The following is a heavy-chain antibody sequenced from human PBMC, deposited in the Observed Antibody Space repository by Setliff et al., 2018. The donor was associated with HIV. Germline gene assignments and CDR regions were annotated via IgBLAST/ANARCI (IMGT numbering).Heavy chain of an antibody. V-gene: IGHV3-30*04. D-gene: IGHD1-26*01. CDR3: AKDGINSGAYPPYYFDY. CDR2: ISYDGSKK. CDR1: GFIFSSYA. J-gene: IGHJ4*02. Sequence: PGGSLRLSCAASGFIFSSYAMDWVRQAPGKGLEWVAVISYDGSKKYYADSVKGRFTMSRDNSKNTLYLQMNRLRVEDTATYYCAKDGINSGAYPPYYFDYWGQGTLVTVSS.